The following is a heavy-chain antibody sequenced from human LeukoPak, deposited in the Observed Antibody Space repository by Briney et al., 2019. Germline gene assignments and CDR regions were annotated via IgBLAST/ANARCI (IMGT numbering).Heavy chain of an antibody. CDR1: GGSISSSSYY. V-gene: IGHV4-39*07. CDR3: ASYGSVISGSYYGGFDY. J-gene: IGHJ4*02. D-gene: IGHD1-26*01. CDR2: IYYSGST. Sequence: SETLSLTCTVSGGSISSSSYYWGWIRQPPGKGLEWIGSIYYSGSTYYNPSLKSRVTVSVDTSKNQFSLKLSSVTAADTAVYYCASYGSVISGSYYGGFDYWGQGTLVTVSS.